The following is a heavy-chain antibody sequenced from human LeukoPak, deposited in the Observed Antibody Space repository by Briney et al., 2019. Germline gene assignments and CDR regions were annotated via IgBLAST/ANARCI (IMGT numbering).Heavy chain of an antibody. J-gene: IGHJ3*02. Sequence: SETLSLTCGVSAYSISSAYYWGWIRQPPGKGLEWIGSIYHSGNTYYNPSLKSRVTISVDTPKNQFSLKLSSVTAADTAVYYCARGAISDAFDIWGPGSMVTVSS. CDR2: IYHSGNT. D-gene: IGHD1-26*01. V-gene: IGHV4-38-2*01. CDR3: ARGAISDAFDI. CDR1: AYSISSAYY.